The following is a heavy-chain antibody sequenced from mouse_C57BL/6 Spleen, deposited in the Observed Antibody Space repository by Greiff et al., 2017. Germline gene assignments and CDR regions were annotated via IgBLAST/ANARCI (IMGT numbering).Heavy chain of an antibody. CDR1: GYTFTDYN. J-gene: IGHJ3*01. CDR2: INPNNGGT. V-gene: IGHV1-18*01. Sequence: EVQLQESGPELVKPGASVKIPCKASGYTFTDYNMDWVKQSHGKSLEWIGDINPNNGGTIYNQKFKGKATLTVDKSSSTAYMELRSLTSEDTAVYYCARGLHYYGSRAYWGQGTLVTVSA. CDR3: ARGLHYYGSRAY. D-gene: IGHD1-1*01.